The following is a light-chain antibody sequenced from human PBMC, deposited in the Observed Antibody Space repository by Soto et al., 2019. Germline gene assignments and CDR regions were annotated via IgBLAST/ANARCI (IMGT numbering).Light chain of an antibody. CDR3: PCLGA. J-gene: IGKJ2*01. CDR2: GAF. Sequence: EMDMTQSPATLSVSPGEGATLSCRAAQNIGNSLGWYQQRPGQAPRLLIYGAFHRATGIPTRFSGSASGTEFTLTFSSLQPEDSATYYCPCLGAFGQGTKLEIK. V-gene: IGKV3-15*01. CDR1: QNIGNS.